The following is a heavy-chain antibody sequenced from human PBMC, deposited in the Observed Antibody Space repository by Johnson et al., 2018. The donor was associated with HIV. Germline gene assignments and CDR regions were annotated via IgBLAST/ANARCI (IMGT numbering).Heavy chain of an antibody. CDR3: AKIITGTTYDALDL. V-gene: IGHV3-11*04. Sequence: QVQLVESGGGLVQPGGSLRLSCAASGFSFSNYYMSWIRQAPGEGLNWISYISSSGSTIYYADSVKGRFTISRDNSENTVYVQMNSLRTEDTGMYYCAKIITGTTYDALDLWGQGTMVTVSS. CDR2: ISSSGSTI. J-gene: IGHJ3*01. D-gene: IGHD1-20*01. CDR1: GFSFSNYY.